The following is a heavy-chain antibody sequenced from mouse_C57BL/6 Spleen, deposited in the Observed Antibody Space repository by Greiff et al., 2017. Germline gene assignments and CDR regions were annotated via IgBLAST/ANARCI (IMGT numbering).Heavy chain of an antibody. V-gene: IGHV1-64*01. CDR2: IHPNSGST. CDR1: GYTFTSYW. J-gene: IGHJ4*01. D-gene: IGHD2-4*01. CDR3: ARSDDYDGDYYAMDY. Sequence: VQLQQPGAELVKPGASVKLSCKASGYTFTSYWMHWVKQRPGQGLEWIGMIHPNSGSTNYNEKFKSKATLTVDKSSSTAYMQLSSLTSEDSAVYYCARSDDYDGDYYAMDYWDQGTSVTVSS.